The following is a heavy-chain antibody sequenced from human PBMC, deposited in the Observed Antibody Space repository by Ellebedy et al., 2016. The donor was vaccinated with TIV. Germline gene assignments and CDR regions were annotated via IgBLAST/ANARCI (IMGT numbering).Heavy chain of an antibody. V-gene: IGHV3-48*01. CDR2: ISSSSSTI. CDR1: GFTFSSYS. Sequence: GESLKISXAASGFTFSSYSMNWVRQAPGKGLEWVSYISSSSSTIYYADSVKGRFTISRDNAKNSLYLQMNSLRAEDTAVYYCARALGYYYYYMDVWGQGTTVTVSS. J-gene: IGHJ6*03. CDR3: ARALGYYYYYMDV.